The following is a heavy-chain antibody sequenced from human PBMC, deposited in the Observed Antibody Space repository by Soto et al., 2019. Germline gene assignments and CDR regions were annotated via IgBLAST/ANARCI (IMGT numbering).Heavy chain of an antibody. CDR1: GYSFTSYW. J-gene: IGHJ6*02. V-gene: IGHV5-51*01. CDR3: ARHVYPDYYYYYGMDV. Sequence: PGESLKISCKGSGYSFTSYWIGWVRQMPGKGLEWMGIIYPGDSDTRYSPSFQGQVTISADKSISTAYLQWSSLKASDTAMYYCARHVYPDYYYYYGMDVWGQGTTVTVSS. CDR2: IYPGDSDT.